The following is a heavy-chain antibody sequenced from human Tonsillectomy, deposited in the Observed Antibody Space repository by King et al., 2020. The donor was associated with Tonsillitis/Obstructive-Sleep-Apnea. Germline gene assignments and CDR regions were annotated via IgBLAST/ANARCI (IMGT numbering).Heavy chain of an antibody. CDR3: AYRQEYCSSTSCYPYEVGWFDP. J-gene: IGHJ5*02. V-gene: IGHV2-5*02. CDR1: GFSLSTSGAG. Sequence: TLKESGPTLVKPTQTLTLTCTFSGFSLSTSGAGVGWIRQPPGKALQWLALIYWDDDKRYSPSLKSRLTITKDTSKNQVVLAMTNMDPVDTATYYCAYRQEYCSSTSCYPYEVGWFDPWGQGTLVTVSS. CDR2: IYWDDDK. D-gene: IGHD2-2*01.